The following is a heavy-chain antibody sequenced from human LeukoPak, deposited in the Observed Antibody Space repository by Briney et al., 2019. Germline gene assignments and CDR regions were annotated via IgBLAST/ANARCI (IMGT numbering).Heavy chain of an antibody. CDR2: ISAYNGNT. J-gene: IGHJ4*02. V-gene: IGHV1-18*01. CDR3: ARDSLKWELATDY. D-gene: IGHD1-26*01. Sequence: WISAYNGNTNYAQKLQGRVTMTTDTSTSTAYMELRSLRSDDTAVYYCARDSLKWELATDYWGQGTLVTVSS.